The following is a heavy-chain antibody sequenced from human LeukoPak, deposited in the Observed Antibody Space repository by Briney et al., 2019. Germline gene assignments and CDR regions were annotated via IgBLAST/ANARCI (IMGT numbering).Heavy chain of an antibody. CDR3: ARGYYYRT. J-gene: IGHJ4*02. CDR2: IYADGSS. CDR1: GGSVGSDNSY. V-gene: IGHV4-61*02. D-gene: IGHD3-10*01. Sequence: SETLSLTCTVSGGSVGSDNSYWNWIRQPAGKGLEWIGRIYADGSSTYNPSLKSRVTILVDTSKNQSSLRLSSMTAADTAVYYCARGYYYRTWGLGTLVTVSS.